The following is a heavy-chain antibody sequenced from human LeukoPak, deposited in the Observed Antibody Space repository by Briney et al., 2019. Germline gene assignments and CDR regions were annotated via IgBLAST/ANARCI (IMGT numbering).Heavy chain of an antibody. J-gene: IGHJ4*02. V-gene: IGHV4-61*01. CDR3: ARGRGRSYYYDSSGFDF. D-gene: IGHD3-22*01. CDR2: IYYSGST. Sequence: PSETLSLTCTVSGYSISSAYYWGWIRQPPGKGLEWIGYIYYSGSTNYNPSLKSRVTISVDTSKNQFSLKLSSVTAADTAVYYCARGRGRSYYYDSSGFDFWGQGTLVTVSS. CDR1: GYSISSAYY.